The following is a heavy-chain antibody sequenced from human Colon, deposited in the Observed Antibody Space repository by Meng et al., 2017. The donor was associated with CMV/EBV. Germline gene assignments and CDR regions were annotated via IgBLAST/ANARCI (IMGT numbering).Heavy chain of an antibody. CDR1: GYTFTGHY. D-gene: IGHD3-3*01. Sequence: ASVKVSCKTSGYTFTGHYLHWVRQAPGQGLEWMGWLNPNTGGANYAQKFQGRVTMTRDTSITTAYMELDRLTFDDTATYYCARDREIKILRFLEYDSWGQGTLVTVSS. CDR3: ARDREIKILRFLEYDS. V-gene: IGHV1-2*02. J-gene: IGHJ4*02. CDR2: LNPNTGGA.